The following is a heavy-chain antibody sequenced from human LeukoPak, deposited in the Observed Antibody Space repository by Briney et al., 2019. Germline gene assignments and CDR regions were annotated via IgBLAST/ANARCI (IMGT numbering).Heavy chain of an antibody. Sequence: ASVKVSCKASGYTFTGYYMHWVRQAPGQGLEWMGWINPNSGGTNYAQKFQGRVTMTRDTSISTAYMELSRLRSDDTAVYYCARGGRSYYGYYYYMDVWGKGTTVTVSS. CDR3: ARGGRSYYGYYYYMDV. CDR2: INPNSGGT. J-gene: IGHJ6*03. V-gene: IGHV1-2*02. CDR1: GYTFTGYY. D-gene: IGHD1-26*01.